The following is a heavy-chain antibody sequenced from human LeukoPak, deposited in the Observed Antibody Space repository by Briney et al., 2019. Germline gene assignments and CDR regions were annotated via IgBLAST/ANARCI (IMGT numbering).Heavy chain of an antibody. CDR1: GYTFTGYL. D-gene: IGHD1-1*01. CDR2: IDPNSGGT. Sequence: ASVKVSCKASGYTFTGYLIHWVRQVPGQGLEWMRWIDPNSGGTIYARKFQGRVTMTRDTSITTVYMELSSLRSDDTAVYYCAREPTPGTYISDYRGQGTLVTVSS. CDR3: AREPTPGTYISDY. V-gene: IGHV1-2*02. J-gene: IGHJ4*02.